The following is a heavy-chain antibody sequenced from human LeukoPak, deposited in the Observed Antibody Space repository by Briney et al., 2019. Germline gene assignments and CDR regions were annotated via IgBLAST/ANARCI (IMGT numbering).Heavy chain of an antibody. D-gene: IGHD3-10*01. CDR1: GYTFTGYY. CDR2: INPNSGGT. CDR3: ARDHGYYGSGSGYFDY. Sequence: ASVKVSCKASGYTFTGYYMHWVRQAPGQGLEWMGWINPNSGGTNYAQKFQGRVTMTRDTSISTAYMELSRLRSDDTAVYYCARDHGYYGSGSGYFDYWGQGTLVTVSS. J-gene: IGHJ4*02. V-gene: IGHV1-2*02.